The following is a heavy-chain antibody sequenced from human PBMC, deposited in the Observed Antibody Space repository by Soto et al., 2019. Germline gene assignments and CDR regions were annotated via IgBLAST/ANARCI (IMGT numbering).Heavy chain of an antibody. CDR2: IYYSGST. Sequence: PSETLCLTCTVSGGSVSSGSYYWSWIRQPPGKGLEWIGYIYYSGSTNYNPSLKSRVTISVDTSKNQFSLKLSSVTAADTAVYYGARFARITFFGVVQEGYYYGMDVWGQGTTVTVSS. V-gene: IGHV4-61*01. J-gene: IGHJ6*02. CDR1: GGSVSSGSYY. D-gene: IGHD3-3*01. CDR3: ARFARITFFGVVQEGYYYGMDV.